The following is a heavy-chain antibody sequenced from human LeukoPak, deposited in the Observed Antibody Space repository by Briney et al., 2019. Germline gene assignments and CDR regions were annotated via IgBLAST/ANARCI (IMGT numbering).Heavy chain of an antibody. CDR3: AKSYDADY. CDR1: GFTFSSYG. Sequence: GGSLRLSCAASGFTFSSYGMHWVRQAPGKGLEWVAVIWYDGSNEYYADSVKGRFTISRDNSKNTLYLQMNSLRAEDTAVYYCAKSYDADYWGQGTLVTVSS. D-gene: IGHD3-22*01. CDR2: IWYDGSNE. V-gene: IGHV3-33*06. J-gene: IGHJ4*02.